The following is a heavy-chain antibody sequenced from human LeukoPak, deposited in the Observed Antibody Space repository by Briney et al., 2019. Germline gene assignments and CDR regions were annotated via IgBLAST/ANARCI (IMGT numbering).Heavy chain of an antibody. Sequence: SQTLSLTCTVSGGSISSGSYYWSWIRQPAGKGLEWIGRIYNSGSTNYNPSLKSRVIISVDTSKNQFSLKLSSVTAADTAMYYCTRGDYGDYAGEEYFDYWGQGTLVTVSS. CDR1: GGSISSGSYY. D-gene: IGHD4-17*01. J-gene: IGHJ4*02. CDR2: IYNSGST. CDR3: TRGDYGDYAGEEYFDY. V-gene: IGHV4-61*02.